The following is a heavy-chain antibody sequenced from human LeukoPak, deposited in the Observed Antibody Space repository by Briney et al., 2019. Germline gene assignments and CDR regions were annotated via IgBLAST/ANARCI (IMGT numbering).Heavy chain of an antibody. CDR2: IYYSGST. CDR3: ARGYSSSWYDYYGMDV. Sequence: SETLSLTCTVSGGSISSYYWSWIRQPPGKGLEWIGYIYYSGSTNYNPSLKSRVTISVDTSKNQFSLKLSSVTAADTAVYYCARGYSSSWYDYYGMDVWGQGTSVTVSS. D-gene: IGHD6-13*01. V-gene: IGHV4-59*01. CDR1: GGSISSYY. J-gene: IGHJ6*02.